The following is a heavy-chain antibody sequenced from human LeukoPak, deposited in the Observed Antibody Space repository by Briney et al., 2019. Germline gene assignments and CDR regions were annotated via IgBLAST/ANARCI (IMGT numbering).Heavy chain of an antibody. D-gene: IGHD6-13*01. CDR3: AKDRGTSWAAAHDY. CDR2: ISGSGGST. J-gene: IGHJ4*02. V-gene: IGHV3-23*01. Sequence: GGSLRLSCAASGFTFSSYAMSWVRQAPGKGLEWVSAISGSGGSTYYADSVKGRFTISRDNSKNTLHLQMNSLRAEDTAVYYCAKDRGTSWAAAHDYWGQGSLVTVSS. CDR1: GFTFSSYA.